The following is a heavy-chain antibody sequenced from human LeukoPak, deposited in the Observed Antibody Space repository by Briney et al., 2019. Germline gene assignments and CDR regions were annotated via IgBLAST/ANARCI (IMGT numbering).Heavy chain of an antibody. J-gene: IGHJ5*02. CDR2: INYSGST. CDR1: GGSISSDDYY. Sequence: SETLSLTCTVSGGSISSDDYYWSWIRQPPGKGLEWIGYINYSGSTYYNPSLRSRVTISVDTSKNQFSLRLSSVTAADTAVYYCARTGYYYDTRGVAGGHWFDPWGQGTLVTVSS. V-gene: IGHV4-30-4*01. CDR3: ARTGYYYDTRGVAGGHWFDP. D-gene: IGHD3-22*01.